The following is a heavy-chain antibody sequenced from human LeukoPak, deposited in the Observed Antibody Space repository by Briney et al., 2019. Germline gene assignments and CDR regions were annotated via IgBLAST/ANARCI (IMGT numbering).Heavy chain of an antibody. V-gene: IGHV3-74*01. J-gene: IGHJ4*02. CDR3: ATMHTYDFWSGYSNFDY. D-gene: IGHD3-3*01. CDR2: INSDGSST. Sequence: PGGSLRLSCAAYGFTFSSYWMHWVRQAPGKGLVWVSRINSDGSSTSYADSVKGRFTISRDNAKNTLYLQMNSLRAEDTAVYYCATMHTYDFWSGYSNFDYWGQGTLVTVSS. CDR1: GFTFSSYW.